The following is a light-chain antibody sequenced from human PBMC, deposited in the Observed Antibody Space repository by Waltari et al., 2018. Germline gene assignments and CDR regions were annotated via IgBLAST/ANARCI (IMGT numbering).Light chain of an antibody. CDR2: GAS. J-gene: IGKJ1*01. CDR3: QQYGSSQWT. V-gene: IGKV3-20*01. Sequence: EIVLTQSPGTLSLSPGERATLSCRASQSVSSSYLAWYQQKPGQDPRLLSYGASSRATGIPDRFSGSGSGTDFTLTISRLEPEDFAVYYCQQYGSSQWTFGQGTKVEIK. CDR1: QSVSSSY.